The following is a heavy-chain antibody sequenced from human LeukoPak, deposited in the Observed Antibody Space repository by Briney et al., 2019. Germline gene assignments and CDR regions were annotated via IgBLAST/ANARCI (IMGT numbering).Heavy chain of an antibody. CDR2: MNPNSGNT. Sequence: ASVTVSCTASGYTFTSYDINWVRQATGQGLEWMGWMNPNSGNTGYAQKFQGRVTMTRNTSISTAYMELSSLRSEDTAVYYCASETMVRGAYYGMDVWGQGTTVTVSS. CDR1: GYTFTSYD. D-gene: IGHD3-10*01. V-gene: IGHV1-8*01. J-gene: IGHJ6*02. CDR3: ASETMVRGAYYGMDV.